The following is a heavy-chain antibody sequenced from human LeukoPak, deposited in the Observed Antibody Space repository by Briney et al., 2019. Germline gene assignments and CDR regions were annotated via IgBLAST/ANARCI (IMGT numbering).Heavy chain of an antibody. CDR1: GGSFSGYY. CDR3: ARGWDGYYNPWFDY. J-gene: IGHJ4*02. CDR2: INHSGST. D-gene: IGHD3-9*01. V-gene: IGHV4-34*01. Sequence: SETLSLTCAVYGGSFSGYYWSWIRQPLGKGLEWIGEINHSGSTNYNPSLKSRVTISVDTSKNQFSLKLSSVTAADTAVYYCARGWDGYYNPWFDYWGQGTLVTVSS.